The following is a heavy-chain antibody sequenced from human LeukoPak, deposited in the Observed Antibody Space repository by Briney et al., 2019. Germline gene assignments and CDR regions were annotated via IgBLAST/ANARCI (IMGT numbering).Heavy chain of an antibody. CDR3: VRFYSYVIDY. V-gene: IGHV3-11*04. CDR2: ISDSGKTI. D-gene: IGHD5-18*01. J-gene: IGHJ4*02. Sequence: GGSLRLSCAASGFNFIDSYMSWVHQAPGKGLEWISYISDSGKTIYYADSVKGRFTISRDNAKNSLFLQMNSLRAEDTSIYYCVRFYSYVIDYWGQGALVTVSS. CDR1: GFNFIDSY.